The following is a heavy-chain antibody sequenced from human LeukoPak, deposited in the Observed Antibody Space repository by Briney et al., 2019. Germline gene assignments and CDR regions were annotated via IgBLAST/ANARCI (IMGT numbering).Heavy chain of an antibody. D-gene: IGHD6-19*01. J-gene: IGHJ4*02. V-gene: IGHV3-11*04. Sequence: PGGSLRLSCEASGISISDNYMSWIRQAPGKGLEWVSYISSSGSTIYYADSVKGRFTISRDNAKNSLYLQMNSLRAEDTAVYYCARECSGWYCDYWGQGTLVTVSS. CDR3: ARECSGWYCDY. CDR1: GISISDNY. CDR2: ISSSGSTI.